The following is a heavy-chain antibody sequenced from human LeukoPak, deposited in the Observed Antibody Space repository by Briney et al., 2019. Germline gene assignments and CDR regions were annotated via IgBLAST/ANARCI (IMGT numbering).Heavy chain of an antibody. Sequence: GGSLRLSCAASGFTFSSYAMSWVRQAPGKGLEWVSSISGSSTYKYYADSVKGRFTISRDNAKNSLYLQMNSLRVEDTAVYYCARAGGSGSYLFAPNWGQGTLVTVSS. D-gene: IGHD3-10*01. J-gene: IGHJ4*02. CDR3: ARAGGSGSYLFAPN. CDR1: GFTFSSYA. CDR2: ISGSSTYK. V-gene: IGHV3-21*01.